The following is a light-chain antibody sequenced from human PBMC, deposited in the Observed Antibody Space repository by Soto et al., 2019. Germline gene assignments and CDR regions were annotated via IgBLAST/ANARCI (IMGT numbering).Light chain of an antibody. CDR3: QQYGSSPWT. J-gene: IGKJ1*01. Sequence: EIVLTQSPGTLSLSPGERATLSCRASQSISSGFLAWYQQKPGQAPRLLIYGTRRAPGIPDTFSGSGSGTDFTLTISRLEPEDFAVYYCQQYGSSPWTFGQGTKVDIK. CDR2: GT. CDR1: QSISSGF. V-gene: IGKV3-20*01.